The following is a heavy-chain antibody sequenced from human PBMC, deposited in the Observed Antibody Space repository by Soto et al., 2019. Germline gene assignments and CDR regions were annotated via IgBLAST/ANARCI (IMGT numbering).Heavy chain of an antibody. D-gene: IGHD3-22*01. CDR3: AKDEYYASSGNYYYYGMDV. Sequence: QVQLVESGGGVVQPGRSLRLSCAASGFTFSSYGMHWVRQAPGKRLEWVAVISYDGSNKYYADSVKGRFTISRDNSQNTLDLQINSPRAEDTAVYYCAKDEYYASSGNYYYYGMDVWGQGTTVTVSS. CDR1: GFTFSSYG. CDR2: ISYDGSNK. J-gene: IGHJ6*02. V-gene: IGHV3-30*18.